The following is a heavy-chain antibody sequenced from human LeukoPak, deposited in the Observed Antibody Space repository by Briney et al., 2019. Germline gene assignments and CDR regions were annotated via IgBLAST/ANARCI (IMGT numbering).Heavy chain of an antibody. D-gene: IGHD3-10*01. V-gene: IGHV1-18*04. CDR1: GYTFTSYG. CDR2: ISAYNGNT. J-gene: IGHJ6*04. Sequence: ASVKVSCKASGYTFTSYGISWVRQAPGQGLERMGWISAYNGNTNYAQKLQGRVTMTTDTSTSTAYMELRSLRSDDTAVYYCARDPKWFGELLPYGMDVWGKGTTVTVSS. CDR3: ARDPKWFGELLPYGMDV.